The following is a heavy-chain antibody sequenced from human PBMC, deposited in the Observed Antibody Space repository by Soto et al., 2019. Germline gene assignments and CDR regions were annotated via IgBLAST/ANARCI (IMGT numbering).Heavy chain of an antibody. CDR3: ARHSEANYGDYSFDY. CDR2: IYPGDSDT. Sequence: PGESLKISCKGSGYSFTSYWIGWVRQMPGKGLEWMGIIYPGDSDTRYSPSFQGQVTISADKSISTAYLQWSSLKASDTAMYYCARHSEANYGDYSFDYWGQGTLVTVSS. CDR1: GYSFTSYW. V-gene: IGHV5-51*01. J-gene: IGHJ4*02. D-gene: IGHD4-17*01.